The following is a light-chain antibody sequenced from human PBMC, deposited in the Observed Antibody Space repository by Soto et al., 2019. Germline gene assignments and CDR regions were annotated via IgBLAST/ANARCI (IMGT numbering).Light chain of an antibody. CDR3: QQYGTSVWT. Sequence: EIVMTQSPATLSVSPGERATLSCRASQTVLTNLAWYQQKPGQAPRLLIYGASTRATGIPARFSGSGSGTEFTLTISSLQSEDFAVYYCQQYGTSVWTFGQGTKVDIK. J-gene: IGKJ1*01. CDR2: GAS. CDR1: QTVLTN. V-gene: IGKV3-15*01.